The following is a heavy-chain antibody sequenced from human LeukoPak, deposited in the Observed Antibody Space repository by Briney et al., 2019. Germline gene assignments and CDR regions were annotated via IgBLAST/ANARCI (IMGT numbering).Heavy chain of an antibody. J-gene: IGHJ4*02. Sequence: PGGSLRLSCAASGFTFSSYAMHWVRQAPGKGLEWVAVISYDGSNKYYADSVKGRFTISRDNSKNTLYLQMNSLRAEDTAAYYCAKDLGGSGFHYWGQGTLVTVSS. CDR1: GFTFSSYA. V-gene: IGHV3-30-3*01. CDR2: ISYDGSNK. D-gene: IGHD6-19*01. CDR3: AKDLGGSGFHY.